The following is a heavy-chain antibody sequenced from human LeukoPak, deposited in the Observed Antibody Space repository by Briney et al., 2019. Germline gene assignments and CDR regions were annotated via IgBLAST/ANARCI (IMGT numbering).Heavy chain of an antibody. CDR1: GESFSGYS. V-gene: IGHV4-34*01. Sequence: SETLSLTCAIYGESFSGYSWTWIRQPPGKGLERIGEINHIGSTNYIPSLKSRVTISLDTSKRQSSLTLTSVTAADTATYYCGRTTYDRPRVVSDWSRGTLVTVSS. D-gene: IGHD3-22*01. CDR2: INHIGST. CDR3: GRTTYDRPRVVSD. J-gene: IGHJ4*02.